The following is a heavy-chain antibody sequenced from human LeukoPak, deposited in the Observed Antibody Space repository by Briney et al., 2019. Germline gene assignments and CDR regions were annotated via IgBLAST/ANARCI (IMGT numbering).Heavy chain of an antibody. D-gene: IGHD3-22*01. V-gene: IGHV4-59*01. CDR1: GGSISSYY. Sequence: SETLSLTCTVSGGSISSYYWSWIRQPPGRGLEWIGYIYYSGSTNYNPSPKSRVTISVDTSKNQFSLKLSSVTAADTAVYYCARSYSDSSGYYPGLDYWGQGALVTVSS. CDR2: IYYSGST. CDR3: ARSYSDSSGYYPGLDY. J-gene: IGHJ4*02.